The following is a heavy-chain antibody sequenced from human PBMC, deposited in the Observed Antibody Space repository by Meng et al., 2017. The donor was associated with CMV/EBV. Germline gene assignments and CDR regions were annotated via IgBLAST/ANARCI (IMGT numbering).Heavy chain of an antibody. CDR3: ARTYTANDPFDF. V-gene: IGHV1-2*02. CDR1: GYTFTSYG. Sequence: ASVKVSCKASGYTFTSYGISWVRQAPEQGLEWMGWINPNGGSTHYAQKFRGRVTVTRDASISTAYMELSSPRSDDTAVYYCARTYTANDPFDFWGQGTMVTVSS. D-gene: IGHD5-18*01. J-gene: IGHJ3*01. CDR2: INPNGGST.